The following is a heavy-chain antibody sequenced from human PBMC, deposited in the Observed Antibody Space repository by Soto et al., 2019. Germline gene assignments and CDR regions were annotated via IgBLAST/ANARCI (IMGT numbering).Heavy chain of an antibody. D-gene: IGHD3-3*01. CDR3: ARDADYLDYWSGYALRYHVMGV. CDR1: GFRLSDYK. CDR2: ISGSGSTI. Sequence: GGSLRLSCAASGFRLSDYKMIWVRQAPGKGLEWVSYISGSGSTIYYADSVKGRFTISRDNARNSLYLQMNSLRAEDTALYYCARDADYLDYWSGYALRYHVMGVWGQGTTVTVSS. J-gene: IGHJ6*02. V-gene: IGHV3-48*03.